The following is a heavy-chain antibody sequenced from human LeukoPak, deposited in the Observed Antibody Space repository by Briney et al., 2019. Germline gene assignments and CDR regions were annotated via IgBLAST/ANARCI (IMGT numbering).Heavy chain of an antibody. J-gene: IGHJ4*02. CDR2: IKQDGSEK. Sequence: GGSLRLSCAASGFTFSSYWMSWVRQAPGKGLEWVANIKQDGSEKYYVDSVKGRFTISRDNAKNSLYLQMNSLRAEDTAVYYCARGVPTGIDYFDYWGQGILVTLSS. V-gene: IGHV3-7*01. CDR3: ARGVPTGIDYFDY. CDR1: GFTFSSYW. D-gene: IGHD1-1*01.